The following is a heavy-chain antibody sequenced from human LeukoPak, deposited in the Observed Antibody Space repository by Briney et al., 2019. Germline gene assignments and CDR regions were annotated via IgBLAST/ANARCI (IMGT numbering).Heavy chain of an antibody. CDR3: AREGEGGYFDY. CDR1: GDSISSFY. V-gene: IGHV4-4*07. D-gene: IGHD3-16*01. J-gene: IGHJ4*02. CDR2: VYTSGST. Sequence: SETLSLTCTVSGDSISSFYWSWIRQPAGQGLERIGRVYTSGSTNYNPSLKSRVTISVDTSKNQFSLKLSSVTAADTAVYYCAREGEGGYFDYWGQGTLVTVSS.